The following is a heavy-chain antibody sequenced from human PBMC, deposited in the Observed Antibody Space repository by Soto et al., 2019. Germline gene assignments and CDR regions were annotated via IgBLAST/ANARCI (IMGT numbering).Heavy chain of an antibody. CDR2: ISSSSSDI. V-gene: IGHV3-21*01. Sequence: EVQLVESGGGLVKPGGSLRLSCAASGFTFSSYSMNWVRQAPGKGLEWVSSISSSSSDIYYADSVNGRFTIPRDNAKNSLYLQMNRLRAPDTAVYFCARDKPGYSYSYGLGYWGQGTLVTVSS. J-gene: IGHJ4*02. D-gene: IGHD5-18*01. CDR1: GFTFSSYS. CDR3: ARDKPGYSYSYGLGY.